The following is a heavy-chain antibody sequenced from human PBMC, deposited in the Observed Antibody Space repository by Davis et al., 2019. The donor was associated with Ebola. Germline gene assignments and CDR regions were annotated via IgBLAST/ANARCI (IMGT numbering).Heavy chain of an antibody. CDR1: GGSISSSSYY. D-gene: IGHD2-15*01. CDR2: IYYSGST. J-gene: IGHJ1*01. Sequence: GSLRLSCTVSGGSISSSSYYWGWIRQPPGKGLEWIGSIYYSGSTYYNPSLKSRVTISVDTSKNQFSLKLSSVTAADTAVYYCAREGPCSGGSCYFPEWGQGTLVTVSS. CDR3: AREGPCSGGSCYFPE. V-gene: IGHV4-39*07.